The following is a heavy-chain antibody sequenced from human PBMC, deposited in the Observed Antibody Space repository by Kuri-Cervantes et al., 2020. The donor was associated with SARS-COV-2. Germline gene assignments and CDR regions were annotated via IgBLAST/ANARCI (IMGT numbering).Heavy chain of an antibody. Sequence: ESLKISCAVYGGSFSGYYWSWIRQPPGKGLEWIGEINHSGSTNYNPSLESRVTISVDTSKNQFSLKLSSVTAADTAVYYCAGGVGAAVAGTLITIYYYYGMDVWGQGTTVTVSS. V-gene: IGHV4-34*01. CDR3: AGGVGAAVAGTLITIYYYYGMDV. CDR2: INHSGST. CDR1: GGSFSGYY. D-gene: IGHD6-19*01. J-gene: IGHJ6*02.